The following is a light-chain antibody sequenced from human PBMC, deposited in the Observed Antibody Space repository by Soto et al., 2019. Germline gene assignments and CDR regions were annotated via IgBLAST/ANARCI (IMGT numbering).Light chain of an antibody. V-gene: IGLV1-44*01. CDR1: SSNIGSNT. CDR2: SSN. J-gene: IGLJ2*01. CDR3: AAWDDSLNGVV. Sequence: QSALTQSPSASGTPGQRVTISCSGSSSNIGSNTVSWYQQLPGTAPKLLIYSSNQRPSGVPDRFSGSKSGTSASLAVSGLQSEDEADYYCAAWDDSLNGVVFGGGTKVTVL.